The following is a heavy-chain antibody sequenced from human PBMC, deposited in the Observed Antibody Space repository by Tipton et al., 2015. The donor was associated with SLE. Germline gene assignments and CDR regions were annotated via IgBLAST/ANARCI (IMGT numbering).Heavy chain of an antibody. V-gene: IGHV4-38-2*01. D-gene: IGHD3-16*01. Sequence: TLSLTCSISDYSISSGYYWGWIRQAPERGLEWIASIYHTGNAFYNPSLRGRGTISMDTSKNQFSLKLTSVTAADTAVYYCARLDLIREFGSWHFDLWGRGILVTVSS. CDR3: ARLDLIREFGSWHFDL. CDR1: DYSISSGYY. J-gene: IGHJ2*01. CDR2: IYHTGNA.